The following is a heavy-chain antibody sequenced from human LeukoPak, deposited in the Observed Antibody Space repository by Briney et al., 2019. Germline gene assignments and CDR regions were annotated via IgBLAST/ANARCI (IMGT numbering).Heavy chain of an antibody. CDR1: GGSFSGYY. CDR3: ARGLGSGWYPNRFDP. J-gene: IGHJ5*02. CDR2: INHSGST. Sequence: PSETLSLTCAVYGGSFSGYYWSWIRQPPGKGLEWIGEINHSGSTNYNPSLKSRVTISVDTSKNQFSLKLSSVTAADTAVYYCARGLGSGWYPNRFDPWGQGTLVTVSS. D-gene: IGHD6-19*01. V-gene: IGHV4-34*01.